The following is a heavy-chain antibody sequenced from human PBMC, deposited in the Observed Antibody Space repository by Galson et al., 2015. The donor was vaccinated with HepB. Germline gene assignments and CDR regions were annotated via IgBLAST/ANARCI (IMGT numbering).Heavy chain of an antibody. CDR2: ISGSGGST. J-gene: IGHJ4*02. Sequence: SLRLSCAASGFTFSSYAMSWVRQAPGKGLEWVSAISGSGGSTYYADSVKGRFTISRDNSKNTLYLQMNSLRAKDTAVYYCAKDGGGYNSHFDYWGQGTLVTVSS. D-gene: IGHD5-24*01. CDR1: GFTFSSYA. V-gene: IGHV3-23*01. CDR3: AKDGGGYNSHFDY.